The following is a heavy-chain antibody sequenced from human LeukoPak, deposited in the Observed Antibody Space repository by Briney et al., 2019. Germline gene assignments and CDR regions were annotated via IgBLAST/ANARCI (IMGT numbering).Heavy chain of an antibody. CDR1: DDSISDYY. CDR3: TRGAGWLIDY. CDR2: FHNSGTS. V-gene: IGHV4-59*01. J-gene: IGHJ4*02. Sequence: SETLSLTCTVSDDSISDYYRGWIRQPPGKGLEWIGYFHNSGTSTYNPSLKSRVTISADTSKNQSSLKLNSLTTADTAVYYCTRGAGWLIDYWGQGILVTVSS. D-gene: IGHD3-16*01.